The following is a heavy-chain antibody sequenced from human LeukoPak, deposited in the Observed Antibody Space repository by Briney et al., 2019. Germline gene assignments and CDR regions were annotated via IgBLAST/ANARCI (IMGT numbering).Heavy chain of an antibody. CDR3: ARVRFSSGWYIAFDM. V-gene: IGHV1-46*01. Sequence: ASVKVSFKASGYTFSSYYVHWVRQAPGQGLEWMGIIHPSGGSTTYAQKFQGSVTMTRDTSTSTVYMELSSLRSEDTAVYYCARVRFSSGWYIAFDMWGQGTMVTVSS. CDR1: GYTFSSYY. D-gene: IGHD6-19*01. J-gene: IGHJ3*02. CDR2: IHPSGGST.